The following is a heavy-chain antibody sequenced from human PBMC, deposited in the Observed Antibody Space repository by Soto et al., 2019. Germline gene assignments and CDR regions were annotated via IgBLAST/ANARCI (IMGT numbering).Heavy chain of an antibody. Sequence: PGGSLRLSCRTSGFRFSSYGMHWVRQAPGKGPEWVAFISGDGSNTEYVDSVRGRFTVSRDNSKNTLYLQMNSLRAEDTAVYYCARDRNYYACSVRDCYWGQGT. CDR3: ARDRNYYACSVRDCY. J-gene: IGHJ4*02. V-gene: IGHV3-33*05. CDR2: ISGDGSNT. D-gene: IGHD3-22*01. CDR1: GFRFSSYG.